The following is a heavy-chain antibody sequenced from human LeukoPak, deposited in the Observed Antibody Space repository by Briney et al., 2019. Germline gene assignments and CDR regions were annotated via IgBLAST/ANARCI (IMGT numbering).Heavy chain of an antibody. D-gene: IGHD1-26*01. CDR3: ASSAEGDYGMDV. V-gene: IGHV1-69*13. CDR2: IIPIFGTA. J-gene: IGHJ6*02. CDR1: GGTFSSYA. Sequence: SVKVSCKASGGTFSSYAISWVRQAPGQGLEWMGGIIPIFGTANYAQKFQGRVTITADESTSTAYMELSSLRSEDTAVYYCASSAEGDYGMDVWGQGTTVTVSS.